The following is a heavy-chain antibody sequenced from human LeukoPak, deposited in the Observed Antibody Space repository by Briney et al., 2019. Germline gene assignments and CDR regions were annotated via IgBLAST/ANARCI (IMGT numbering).Heavy chain of an antibody. Sequence: RSSETLSLTCAVYGGSFSGYYWSWIRQPPGKGLEWIGEINYSGSTNYNPSLKSRVTISVDTSKNQFSLKLSSVTAADTAVYYCARNLGRPGVNWFDPWGQGTLVTVSS. CDR2: INYSGST. CDR1: GGSFSGYY. V-gene: IGHV4-34*01. D-gene: IGHD3-10*01. J-gene: IGHJ5*02. CDR3: ARNLGRPGVNWFDP.